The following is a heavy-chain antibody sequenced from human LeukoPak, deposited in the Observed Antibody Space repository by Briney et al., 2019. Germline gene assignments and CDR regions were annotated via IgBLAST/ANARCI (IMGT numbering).Heavy chain of an antibody. CDR3: TRRLDD. CDR2: IKHGESEK. CDR1: GFSFNSDW. D-gene: IGHD3-16*01. Sequence: TGGSLRLSCAASGFSFNSDWMDWVRQAPGKGLEWVANIKHGESEKNYLDSVKGRFTISRDNAQNSLYLQMNGLRVEDTAVYYCTRRLDDWGQGTLVTVSS. V-gene: IGHV3-7*01. J-gene: IGHJ4*02.